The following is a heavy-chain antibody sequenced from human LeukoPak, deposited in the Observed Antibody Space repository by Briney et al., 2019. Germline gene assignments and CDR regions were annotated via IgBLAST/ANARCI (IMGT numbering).Heavy chain of an antibody. CDR1: GFTFSSYA. CDR2: ISYDGKYK. V-gene: IGHV3-30*04. D-gene: IGHD2/OR15-2a*01. CDR3: ARDGPRDTTTYYYFDY. Sequence: GGSLRLSCAASGFTFSSYAMHWVRQAPGKGLEWAALISYDGKYKYSADSVKGRSTISRDNSKNTFYLQMNSLRAEDTAVYYCARDGPRDTTTYYYFDYWGQGTLVTVSS. J-gene: IGHJ4*02.